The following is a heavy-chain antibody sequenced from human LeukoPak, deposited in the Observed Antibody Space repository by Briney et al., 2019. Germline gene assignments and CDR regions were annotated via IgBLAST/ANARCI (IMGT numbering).Heavy chain of an antibody. CDR1: GFNFSDSR. Sequence: GGSLRLSCATSGFNFSDSRMTWVRQAPGKGLQWVANVNRDGTEKHFLDSVEGRFTISRDNANKAPYLQMSSLTPQDTAVYFCVRGDWYFESWGQGALVTVSS. V-gene: IGHV3-7*04. CDR2: VNRDGTEK. CDR3: VRGDWYFES. D-gene: IGHD2-21*01. J-gene: IGHJ4*02.